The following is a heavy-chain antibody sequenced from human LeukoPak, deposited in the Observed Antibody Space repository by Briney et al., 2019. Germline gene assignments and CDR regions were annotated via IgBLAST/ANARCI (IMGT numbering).Heavy chain of an antibody. Sequence: GGSLRLSCAASGFTFDDYGMSWVRQAPGKGLEWVSGINWNGGSTGYADSVKGRFTISRDNAKNSLYLQMNSLRAEDTALYHCARTASRGRYYYDSSGYTNWFDPWGQGTLVTVSS. D-gene: IGHD3-22*01. CDR1: GFTFDDYG. CDR2: INWNGGST. J-gene: IGHJ5*02. V-gene: IGHV3-20*01. CDR3: ARTASRGRYYYDSSGYTNWFDP.